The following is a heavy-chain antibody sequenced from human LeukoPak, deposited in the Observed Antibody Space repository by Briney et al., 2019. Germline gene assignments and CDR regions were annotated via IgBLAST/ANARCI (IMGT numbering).Heavy chain of an antibody. J-gene: IGHJ4*02. V-gene: IGHV3-11*04. Sequence: NPGGSLRLSCAASGFSFSDYYMSWIRQAPGKGPEWVSNISSSGDTMSYADSVKGRFTISRDNAKNSLYLQMSSLRAEDAAIYYCARVMGNYASDYWGQGALVTVSS. CDR1: GFSFSDYY. CDR3: ARVMGNYASDY. D-gene: IGHD1-7*01. CDR2: ISSSGDTM.